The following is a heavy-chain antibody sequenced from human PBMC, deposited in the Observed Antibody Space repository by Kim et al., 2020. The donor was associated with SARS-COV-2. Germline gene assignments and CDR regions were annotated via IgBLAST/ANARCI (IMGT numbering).Heavy chain of an antibody. Sequence: LSLTCAASGFTFSSYAMSWVRQAPGKGLEWVSAISGSGGSTYYADSVKGRFTISRDNSKNTLYLQMNSLRAEDTAVYYCAKSAYSSSWYGGIWGQGTTVTVSS. CDR3: AKSAYSSSWYGGI. CDR2: ISGSGGST. J-gene: IGHJ6*02. CDR1: GFTFSSYA. D-gene: IGHD6-13*01. V-gene: IGHV3-23*01.